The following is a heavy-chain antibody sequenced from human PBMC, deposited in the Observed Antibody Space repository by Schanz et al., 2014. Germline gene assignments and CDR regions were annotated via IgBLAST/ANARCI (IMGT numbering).Heavy chain of an antibody. J-gene: IGHJ2*01. CDR3: ARDTTWRLDL. CDR1: GGSIRSYF. D-gene: IGHD1-1*01. CDR2: IYYSGSS. V-gene: IGHV4-59*12. Sequence: QVQLQESGPGLLKPSETLSLTCTVSGGSIRSYFWSWIRQPPGKGLEWIGYIYYSGSSDYNPSLKSRVTISVDTSKNQFSLTLPSRTAADTAVYYCARDTTWRLDLWGRGTLVTVSS.